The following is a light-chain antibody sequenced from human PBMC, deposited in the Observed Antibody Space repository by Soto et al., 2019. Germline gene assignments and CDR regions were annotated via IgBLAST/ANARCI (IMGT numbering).Light chain of an antibody. CDR3: CSYAGSSTHVV. CDR1: SSDVGSYNL. J-gene: IGLJ2*01. V-gene: IGLV2-23*01. Sequence: QSVLTQPASVSGSPGQSITISCTGTSSDVGSYNLVSWYQQHPGKATKLMIYEGSKRPSGVSNRFSGSKSGNTASLTSSGLQAEDEADYYCCSYAGSSTHVVFGGGTKLTVL. CDR2: EGS.